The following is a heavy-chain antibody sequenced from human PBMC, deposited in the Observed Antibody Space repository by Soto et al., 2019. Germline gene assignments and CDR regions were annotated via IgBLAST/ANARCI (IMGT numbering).Heavy chain of an antibody. D-gene: IGHD3-10*01. V-gene: IGHV4-39*01. CDR3: ARHSGTWAYYGMDV. J-gene: IGHJ6*02. CDR2: IYYSGST. Sequence: SETLSLTCAVSGGSISSSNWWSWVRQPPGKGLEWIGSIYYSGSTYYNPSLKSRVTISVDTSKNQFSLKLSSVTAADTAVYYCARHSGTWAYYGMDVWGQGTTVTVSS. CDR1: GGSISSSNW.